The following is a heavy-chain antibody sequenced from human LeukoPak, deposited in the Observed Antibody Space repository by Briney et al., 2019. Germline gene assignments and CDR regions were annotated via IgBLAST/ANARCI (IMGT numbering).Heavy chain of an antibody. CDR2: IFTGGRT. CDR1: GGSLSGSY. D-gene: IGHD2-2*01. V-gene: IGHV4-4*07. CDR3: AREHCTRDARYLNWLDP. J-gene: IGHJ5*02. Sequence: SETVSHTCTVSGGSLSGSYWSWIRQPAARRLEGIGGIFTGGRTTYNPSLKSRVSMSVDTSRAQFYLTLDSVTAADTAVYDCAREHCTRDARYLNWLDPWGQGTLVTVSS.